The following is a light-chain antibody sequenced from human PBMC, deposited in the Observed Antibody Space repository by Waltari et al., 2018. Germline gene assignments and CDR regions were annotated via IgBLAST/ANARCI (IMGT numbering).Light chain of an antibody. Sequence: QSALTQPASVSGSPGRSITISCTGSSRDVGDYNYVSWYQQHPSKTPKVMIYDVNKRPSGVSNRFSGSKSGNTASLTISGLQVEDEANYYCSSWTSSSTWIFDGGTKLTVL. CDR1: SRDVGDYNY. CDR2: DVN. V-gene: IGLV2-14*03. CDR3: SSWTSSSTWI. J-gene: IGLJ2*01.